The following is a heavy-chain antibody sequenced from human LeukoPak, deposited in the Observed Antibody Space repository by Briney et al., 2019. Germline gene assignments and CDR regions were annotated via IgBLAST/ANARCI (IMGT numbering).Heavy chain of an antibody. CDR2: INHSGST. CDR3: ARRRGAGYSSSWYNPFDY. J-gene: IGHJ4*02. D-gene: IGHD6-13*01. Sequence: SETLSFTCAVYGGSFSGYYWSWIRQPPGKGLEWIGEINHSGSTNYNSSLKSRVTISVDTSKNQFSLKLSSVTAADTAVYYCARRRGAGYSSSWYNPFDYWGQGTLVTVSS. CDR1: GGSFSGYY. V-gene: IGHV4-34*01.